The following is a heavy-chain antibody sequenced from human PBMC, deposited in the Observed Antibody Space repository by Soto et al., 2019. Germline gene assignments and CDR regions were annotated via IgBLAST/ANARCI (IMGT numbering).Heavy chain of an antibody. Sequence: GGSLRLSCAASGFTFSSYAMSWVRQAPGKGLEWVSANSGSGGSTYYADSVKGRFTISRDNSKNTLYLQMNSLRAEDTAVYYCAKDRVTMVRGGLHYYYYGMDVWGQGTTVTVSS. V-gene: IGHV3-23*01. J-gene: IGHJ6*02. CDR3: AKDRVTMVRGGLHYYYYGMDV. CDR2: NSGSGGST. CDR1: GFTFSSYA. D-gene: IGHD3-10*01.